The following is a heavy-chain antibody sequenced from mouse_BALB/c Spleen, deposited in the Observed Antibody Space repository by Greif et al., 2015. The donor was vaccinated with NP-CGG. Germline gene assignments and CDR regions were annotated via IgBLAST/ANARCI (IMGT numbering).Heavy chain of an antibody. D-gene: IGHD1-1*02. J-gene: IGHJ4*01. CDR2: ISSGGSYT. CDR1: GFTFSSYT. CDR3: TRGGGTYAMDY. V-gene: IGHV5-6-4*01. Sequence: EVKLEESGGGLVKPGGSLKLSCAASGFTFSSYTMSWVRQTPEKRLEWVATISSGGSYTYYPDSVKGRFTISRDNAKNTLYLQMSSLKSEDTATYYCTRGGGTYAMDYWGQGTSVTVSS.